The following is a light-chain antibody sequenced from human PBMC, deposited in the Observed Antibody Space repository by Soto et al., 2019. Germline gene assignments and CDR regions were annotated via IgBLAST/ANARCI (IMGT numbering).Light chain of an antibody. CDR1: SSDVGGYND. Sequence: QSVLTQPASVSWSPGQSITISCTGTSSDVGGYNDVSWYQQQPGKAPKFMIYDVTNRPSGVSNRFSGSKSGNTASLTISGLQAEDEADYYCCSYTTSNTRQIVFGTGTKVTVL. CDR3: CSYTTSNTRQIV. V-gene: IGLV2-14*01. CDR2: DVT. J-gene: IGLJ1*01.